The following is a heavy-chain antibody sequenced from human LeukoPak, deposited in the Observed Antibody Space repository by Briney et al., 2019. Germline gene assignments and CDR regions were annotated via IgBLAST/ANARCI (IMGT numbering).Heavy chain of an antibody. J-gene: IGHJ3*02. CDR3: ARFDYEDAFDI. V-gene: IGHV1-8*01. CDR2: MNPNSGNT. Sequence: ASVKVSCKGSGYTFTSYDINWVRQATGQGLEWMGWMNPNSGNTGYAQKFQGRVIMTRNTSISEAYMELSSLRSEDTAVYYCARFDYEDAFDIWGQGTMVTVSS. CDR1: GYTFTSYD. D-gene: IGHD4-17*01.